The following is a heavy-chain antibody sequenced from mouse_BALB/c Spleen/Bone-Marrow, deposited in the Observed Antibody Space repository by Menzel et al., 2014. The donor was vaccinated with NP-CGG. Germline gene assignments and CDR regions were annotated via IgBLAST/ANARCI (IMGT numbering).Heavy chain of an antibody. V-gene: IGHV4-1*02. CDR2: INPDSRTI. CDR1: GFDFSRYW. D-gene: IGHD1-1*01. J-gene: IGHJ2*01. Sequence: EVKVVDSGGGLVQPGGSLKLSCAASGFDFSRYWMSWVRQAPGKGLEWIGEINPDSRTINYSPSLKDKFIISRDNAKNTLYLRLNKVRSEDTALYYCARPDYYGYLNYWGQGTTLTVSS. CDR3: ARPDYYGYLNY.